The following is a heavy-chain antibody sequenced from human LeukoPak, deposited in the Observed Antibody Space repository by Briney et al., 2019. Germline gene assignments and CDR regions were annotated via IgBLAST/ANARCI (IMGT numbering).Heavy chain of an antibody. D-gene: IGHD3-10*01. CDR3: AKDRQYHGSGSLFDY. Sequence: GGSLRLSCAASGFTFSSYGMYWVRQAPGKGLEWVAVISFDGSNKYYADSVKGRFTISRDNSKNTLYLQMNSLRAEDTAVYYCAKDRQYHGSGSLFDYRGQGTLVTVSS. CDR1: GFTFSSYG. J-gene: IGHJ4*02. V-gene: IGHV3-30*18. CDR2: ISFDGSNK.